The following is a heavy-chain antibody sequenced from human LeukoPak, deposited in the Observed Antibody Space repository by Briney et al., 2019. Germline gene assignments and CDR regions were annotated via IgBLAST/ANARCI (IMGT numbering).Heavy chain of an antibody. D-gene: IGHD3-9*01. Sequence: PSETLSLTCTVSGGSISSGSYYWSWIRQPAGKGLEWIGRIYTSGSTNYNPSLKSRVTISVDTSKNQFSLKLSSVTAADTAVYYCAREGRYFDWHRQDAFDIWGQGTMVTVSS. CDR3: AREGRYFDWHRQDAFDI. J-gene: IGHJ3*02. CDR1: GGSISSGSYY. CDR2: IYTSGST. V-gene: IGHV4-61*02.